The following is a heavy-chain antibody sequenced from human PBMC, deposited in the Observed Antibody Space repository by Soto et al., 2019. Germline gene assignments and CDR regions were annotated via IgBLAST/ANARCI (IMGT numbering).Heavy chain of an antibody. CDR1: GYTLTELS. D-gene: IGHD3-3*01. CDR3: ATATIFGVVSSWFDY. Sequence: ASVKVSCKVSGYTLTELSMHWVRQAPGKGLEWMGGFDPEDGETIYAQKFQGRVTMTEDTSTDTAYMELSSLRSEDTAVYYCATATIFGVVSSWFDYWGQGTLVTVSS. CDR2: FDPEDGET. J-gene: IGHJ4*02. V-gene: IGHV1-24*01.